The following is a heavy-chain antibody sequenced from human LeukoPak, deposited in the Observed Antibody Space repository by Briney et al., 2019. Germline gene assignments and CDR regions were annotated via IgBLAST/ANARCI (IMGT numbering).Heavy chain of an antibody. CDR2: IYFNGHT. CDR1: GGSVHSGTYY. V-gene: IGHV4-61*01. CDR3: AKGTAAGGPYSYFNYMYG. D-gene: IGHD6-13*01. J-gene: IGHJ6*03. Sequence: SETLSLTCTVSGGSVHSGTYYWTWIRQPPGKGLTWSGYIYFNGHTNYDLSFGSRVTTSIYTFQNQFSLQLIYVPAAYTAVYYCAKGTAAGGPYSYFNYMYGWGKGTTVTVSS.